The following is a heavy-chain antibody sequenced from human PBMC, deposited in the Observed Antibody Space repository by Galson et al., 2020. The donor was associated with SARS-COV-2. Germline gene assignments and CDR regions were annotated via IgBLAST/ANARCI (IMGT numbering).Heavy chain of an antibody. J-gene: IGHJ5*02. Sequence: GGSLRLSCATSGFTFSTYGMHWVRQAPGKGPEWVAFIRSDGSSQYYADSVKGRFTISKDHTNRTLYLHMGNLRPEDTAVYYCAKVGGLCCGGDCWFDRWGRGTLVTVSS. CDR3: AKVGGLCCGGDCWFDR. CDR2: IRSDGSSQ. D-gene: IGHD2-21*02. CDR1: GFTFSTYG. V-gene: IGHV3-30*02.